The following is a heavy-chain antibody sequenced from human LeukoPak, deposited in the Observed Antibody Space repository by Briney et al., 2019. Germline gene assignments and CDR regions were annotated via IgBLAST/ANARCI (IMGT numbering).Heavy chain of an antibody. D-gene: IGHD6-19*01. J-gene: IGHJ1*01. CDR3: ARDQGSGWTGEH. V-gene: IGHV1-2*02. Sequence: ASVKVSCKASGYTFTGYYMHWVRQAPGQGLEWMGWIKPNSGGTNYAQKFQGRVTMTRDTSISTAYMELSRLRSDDTAVYYCARDQGSGWTGEHWGQGTLVTVSS. CDR1: GYTFTGYY. CDR2: IKPNSGGT.